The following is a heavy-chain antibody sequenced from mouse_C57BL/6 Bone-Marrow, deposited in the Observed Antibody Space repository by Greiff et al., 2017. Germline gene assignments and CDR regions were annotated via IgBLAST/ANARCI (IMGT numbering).Heavy chain of an antibody. V-gene: IGHV14-4*01. CDR3: TTTYGSSHYYAMDY. J-gene: IGHJ4*01. CDR1: GFNIKDDY. Sequence: EVQRVESGAELVRPGASVKLSCTASGFNIKDDYMHWVKQRPEQGLEWIGWIDPENGDTEYASKFQGKATITADTSSNTAYLQLSSLTSEDTAVYYCTTTYGSSHYYAMDYWGQGTSVTVSS. CDR2: IDPENGDT. D-gene: IGHD1-1*01.